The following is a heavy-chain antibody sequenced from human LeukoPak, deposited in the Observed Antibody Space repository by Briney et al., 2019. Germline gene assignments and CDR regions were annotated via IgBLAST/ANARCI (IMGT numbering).Heavy chain of an antibody. CDR2: ISGSGSTI. D-gene: IGHD5-18*01. Sequence: PGGSLRLSCEPSGFTLSDHFMNWIRQAPGKGVEGGSYISGSGSTIYYADSLKGRFTISRDNAKNSLYLQMNSLRVEDTAVYYCASRGYSYGYIDYWGQGTLVTVSS. V-gene: IGHV3-11*01. CDR3: ASRGYSYGYIDY. CDR1: GFTLSDHF. J-gene: IGHJ4*02.